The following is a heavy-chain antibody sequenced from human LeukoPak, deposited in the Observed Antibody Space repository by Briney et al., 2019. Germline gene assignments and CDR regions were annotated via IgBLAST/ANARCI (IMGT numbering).Heavy chain of an antibody. CDR1: GFTFSSYA. Sequence: PGGSLRLSCAASGFTFSSYAMSWVRQAPGKGLEWVSAISGSGGSTYYADSVEGRFTISRDNSKNTLYLQMNSLRAEDTAVYYCGRAYCSSTSCKYYYYYYMDVWGKGTTVTVSS. J-gene: IGHJ6*03. V-gene: IGHV3-23*01. CDR3: GRAYCSSTSCKYYYYYYMDV. D-gene: IGHD2-2*01. CDR2: ISGSGGST.